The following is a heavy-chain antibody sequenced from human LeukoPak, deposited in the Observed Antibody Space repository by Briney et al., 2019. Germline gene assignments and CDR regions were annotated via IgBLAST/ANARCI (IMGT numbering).Heavy chain of an antibody. CDR3: ARDCIGCHGFDY. CDR2: FSAYADNT. V-gene: IGHV1-18*01. D-gene: IGHD2-15*01. Sequence: ASVKVSCKASGYTFTNYGITWVRQAPGHGLEWMGWFSAYADNTNYVQKIQGRVTMSTDTSTSTAYMELRSLRPDDTAVYYCARDCIGCHGFDYWGQGTLVTVSS. J-gene: IGHJ4*02. CDR1: GYTFTNYG.